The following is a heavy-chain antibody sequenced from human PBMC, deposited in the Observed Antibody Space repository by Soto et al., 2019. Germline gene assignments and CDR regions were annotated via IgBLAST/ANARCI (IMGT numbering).Heavy chain of an antibody. Sequence: EVQLLESGGGLVQPGGSLRLSCAASGFTFSSYAMSWVRQAPGRGLEWVSSISGSGGTTNHADSGKGRFTISRDNSKNTPDLHMNSLRADDTAVYYFAKRIATAGRYYAFDIWGQGTMVTVSS. V-gene: IGHV3-23*01. D-gene: IGHD6-13*01. J-gene: IGHJ3*02. CDR2: ISGSGGTT. CDR3: AKRIATAGRYYAFDI. CDR1: GFTFSSYA.